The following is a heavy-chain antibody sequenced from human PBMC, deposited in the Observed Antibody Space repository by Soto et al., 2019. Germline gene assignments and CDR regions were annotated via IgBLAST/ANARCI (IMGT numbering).Heavy chain of an antibody. V-gene: IGHV3-23*01. CDR2: ISGSGGST. Sequence: GGSLTLSCADSGFTFSSYAMSWVRQAPGKGLEWVSAISGSGGSTYYADSVKGRFTISRDNSKNTLYLQMNSLRAEDTAVYYCAKDKVTGWYSPFDYWGQGTLVTVSS. CDR1: GFTFSSYA. J-gene: IGHJ4*02. CDR3: AKDKVTGWYSPFDY. D-gene: IGHD6-19*01.